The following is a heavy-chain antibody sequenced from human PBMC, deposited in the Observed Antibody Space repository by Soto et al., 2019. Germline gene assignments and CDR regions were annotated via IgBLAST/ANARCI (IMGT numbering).Heavy chain of an antibody. CDR1: GGSISSYY. CDR2: IYTSGST. D-gene: IGHD2-21*02. CDR3: ARDVGRVTSTAGGWFDP. J-gene: IGHJ5*02. Sequence: SETLSLTCTVSGGSISSYYWSWIRQPAGKGLEWIGRIYTSGSTNYNPSLKSRVTMSVDTSKNQFSLKLSSVTAADTAMYYCARDVGRVTSTAGGWFDPWGQGTLVTVSS. V-gene: IGHV4-4*07.